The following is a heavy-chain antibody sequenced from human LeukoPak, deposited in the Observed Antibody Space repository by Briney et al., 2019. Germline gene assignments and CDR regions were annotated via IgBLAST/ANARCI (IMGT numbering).Heavy chain of an antibody. D-gene: IGHD4-23*01. CDR2: IYHSGST. V-gene: IGHV4-4*02. CDR1: GGSISSSNW. J-gene: IGHJ4*02. CDR3: ARLGPPGGLPFDY. Sequence: SETLSLTCAVSGGSISSSNWWSWVRQPPGKGLEWIGEIYHSGSTNYNPSLKSRVTISVDKSKNQFSLKLSSVTAADTAVYYCARLGPPGGLPFDYWGQGTLVTVSS.